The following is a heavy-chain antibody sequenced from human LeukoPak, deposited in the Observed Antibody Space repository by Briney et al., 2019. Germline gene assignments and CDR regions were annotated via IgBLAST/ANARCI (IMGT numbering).Heavy chain of an antibody. CDR1: GFTFSSYA. CDR3: AKGIAWGLTALSE. D-gene: IGHD6-13*01. V-gene: IGHV3-23*01. Sequence: GGSLRLSCAASGFTFSSYAMSWVRQAPGKGLEWVSAVSGSGGSTYYADSVKGRLTISRDNSKNTLYLQMNSLRAEDTAVYYCAKGIAWGLTALSEWGQGTLVTVSS. J-gene: IGHJ4*02. CDR2: VSGSGGST.